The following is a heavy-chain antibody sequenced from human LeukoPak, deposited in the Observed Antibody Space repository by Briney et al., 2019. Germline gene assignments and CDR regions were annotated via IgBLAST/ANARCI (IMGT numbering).Heavy chain of an antibody. CDR3: ARGTHPDEVRDAFDI. CDR2: IYSGGST. V-gene: IGHV3-53*01. J-gene: IGHJ3*02. CDR1: GFTVSSNY. D-gene: IGHD1-7*01. Sequence: GGSLRLSCAASGFTVSSNYMGWVRQAPGKGLEWVSVIYSGGSTYYADSVKGRFTISRDNSKNTLYLQMNSLRAEDTAVYYCARGTHPDEVRDAFDIWGQGTMVTVSS.